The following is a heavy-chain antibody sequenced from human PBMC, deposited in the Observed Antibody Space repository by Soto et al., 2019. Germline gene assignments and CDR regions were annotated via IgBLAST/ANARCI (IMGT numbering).Heavy chain of an antibody. V-gene: IGHV1-69*01. CDR1: GGTFSSYA. D-gene: IGHD2-21*02. J-gene: IGHJ4*02. CDR3: ASLQYCGCDCYQENYFDY. Sequence: QVQLVQSGAEVKKPGSSVKVSCKASGGTFSSYAISWVRQAPGQGLEWMGGIIPIFGTANYAQKFQGRVTITADESTSTAYMELSSLRSEDTAVYYCASLQYCGCDCYQENYFDYWGQGTLVTVSS. CDR2: IIPIFGTA.